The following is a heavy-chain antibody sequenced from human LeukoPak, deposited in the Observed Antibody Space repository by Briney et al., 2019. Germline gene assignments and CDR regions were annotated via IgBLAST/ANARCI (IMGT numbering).Heavy chain of an antibody. Sequence: SETLSLTCTVSGGSISSYYWSWIRQPPGKGLEWIGYIYYSGSTNYNPSLKSRVTISVDTSKNQFSLKLSSVTAADTAVYYCARHSITYYYDSSGYFVLTYFDYWGQGTLVTVSS. CDR2: IYYSGST. V-gene: IGHV4-59*08. D-gene: IGHD3-22*01. J-gene: IGHJ4*02. CDR1: GGSISSYY. CDR3: ARHSITYYYDSSGYFVLTYFDY.